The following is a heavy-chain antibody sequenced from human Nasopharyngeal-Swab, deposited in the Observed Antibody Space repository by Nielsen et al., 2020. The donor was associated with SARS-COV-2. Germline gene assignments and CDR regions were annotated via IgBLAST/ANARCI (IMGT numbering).Heavy chain of an antibody. CDR2: IWSDGSKK. CDR1: GFTLRNYG. J-gene: IGHJ6*03. Sequence: GGSLRLSCAASGFTLRNYGMHWVRQAPGKGLEWVTFIWSDGSKKFYADSAQGRFTISRENSKNMLYLQMTSLRVEDTAVYYCAKDIGTCYYMDVWGKGTTVTVSS. CDR3: AKDIGTCYYMDV. V-gene: IGHV3-30*02. D-gene: IGHD3-16*02.